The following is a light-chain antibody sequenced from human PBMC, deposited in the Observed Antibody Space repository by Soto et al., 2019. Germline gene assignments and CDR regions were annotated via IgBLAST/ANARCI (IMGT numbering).Light chain of an antibody. CDR3: QHYGSSSLT. CDR1: QDITVNS. CDR2: GAY. Sequence: EIVLTQSPGTLSLSPGERATLSCRSSQDITVNSLAWYQQKPGQAPRLLIFGAYRRASGIPDRITGSGSGTDFTLTISGLEPEDFGVFYCQHYGSSSLTFGGGTKVEI. V-gene: IGKV3-20*01. J-gene: IGKJ4*01.